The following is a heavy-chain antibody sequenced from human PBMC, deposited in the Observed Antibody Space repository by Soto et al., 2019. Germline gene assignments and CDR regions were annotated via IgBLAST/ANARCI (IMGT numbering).Heavy chain of an antibody. V-gene: IGHV4-39*01. CDR3: ASVFGGVIVT. D-gene: IGHD3-16*02. Sequence: PSETLSLTCTVSGGSISSSNYYWGWIRQPPGKGLEWIGSIYYSGSTYYNPSLKSRVTISVDTSKNQFSLKLSSVTAADRAVYYCASVFGGVIVTWGQGTLVTVSS. CDR1: GGSISSSNYY. CDR2: IYYSGST. J-gene: IGHJ4*02.